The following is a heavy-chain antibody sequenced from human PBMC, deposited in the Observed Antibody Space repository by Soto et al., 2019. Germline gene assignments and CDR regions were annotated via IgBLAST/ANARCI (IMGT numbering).Heavy chain of an antibody. CDR2: IYYSGST. D-gene: IGHD3-16*01. J-gene: IGHJ3*02. V-gene: IGHV4-59*08. CDR1: GGSISSYY. Sequence: SETLSLTRPVSGGSISSYYWSWFRQPPGKGLEWIGYIYYSGSTNYNPPLKSRVTISVDTSKNQFSLKLSSVTAADTAVYYCARRYGWAFDIWGQGTMVTVSS. CDR3: ARRYGWAFDI.